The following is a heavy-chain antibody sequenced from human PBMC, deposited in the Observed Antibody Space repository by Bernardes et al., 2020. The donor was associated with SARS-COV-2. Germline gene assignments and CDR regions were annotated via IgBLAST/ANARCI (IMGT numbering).Heavy chain of an antibody. V-gene: IGHV1-24*01. J-gene: IGHJ5*02. CDR1: GYTLTALS. CDR2: FDPEDGET. D-gene: IGHD2-15*01. Sequence: ASVKVSCKVSGYTLTALSMHWVRQAPGKGLEWMGGFDPEDGETIYAQKFQGRVTMTEDTSTDTAYMELSSLRSEDTAVYYCATAGVVAATTWFDPWGQGTLVTVTS. CDR3: ATAGVVAATTWFDP.